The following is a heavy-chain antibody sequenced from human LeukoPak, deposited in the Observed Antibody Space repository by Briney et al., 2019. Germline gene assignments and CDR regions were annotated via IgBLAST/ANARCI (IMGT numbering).Heavy chain of an antibody. J-gene: IGHJ4*02. D-gene: IGHD6-13*01. V-gene: IGHV3-7*01. CDR2: IKEDGSEQ. Sequence: QSGGSLRLSCAASGFTFSSYWMNWVRQGPGKGLEWVASIKEDGSEQYYVDSVKGRFTISRDNAKTSLYLQMNSLRAEDTAVFYCARHGTLSSSWFPHYFDYWGQGTLVTVSS. CDR1: GFTFSSYW. CDR3: ARHGTLSSSWFPHYFDY.